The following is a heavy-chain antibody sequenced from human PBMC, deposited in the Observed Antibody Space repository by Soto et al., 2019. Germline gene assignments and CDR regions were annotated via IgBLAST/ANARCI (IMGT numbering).Heavy chain of an antibody. CDR2: IDSDGTDT. CDR1: GFTFYTYA. CDR3: AKGRLAVGSDWFDS. D-gene: IGHD1-26*01. Sequence: GGSLRFSCEASGFTFYTYAMIWVRQAPGKGLEWVTAIDSDGTDTYYADFVKGRFTVSRDNSKNTLYLQMRSLTAEDTALYYCAKGRLAVGSDWFDSSGPGTLVTVSS. J-gene: IGHJ5*01. V-gene: IGHV3-23*05.